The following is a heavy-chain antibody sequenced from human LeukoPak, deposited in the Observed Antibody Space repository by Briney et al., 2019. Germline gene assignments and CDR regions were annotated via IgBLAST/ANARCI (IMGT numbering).Heavy chain of an antibody. Sequence: ASVTVSCKASGYTFTGYYMHGVRQAPAQGREWMGWINPNSGGTNYAQKFQGRVTMTRDTSISTAYMELSRLRADDTAVYYCAREGGYRYQEYFDYWGQGTLVTVSS. CDR3: AREGGYRYQEYFDY. V-gene: IGHV1-2*02. CDR1: GYTFTGYY. D-gene: IGHD6-13*01. CDR2: INPNSGGT. J-gene: IGHJ4*02.